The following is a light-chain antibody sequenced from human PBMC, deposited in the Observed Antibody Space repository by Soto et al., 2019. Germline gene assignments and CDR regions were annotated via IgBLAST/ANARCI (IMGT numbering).Light chain of an antibody. CDR2: QVI. CDR1: SRDVGGLDL. J-gene: IGLJ3*02. V-gene: IGLV2-23*02. CDR3: CSDARSSTGV. Sequence: QSALTQPASVTGSPGQSVTISCAGTSRDVGGLDLVSWYIQHPGKAPKLIIYQVIKRPSGVSDRFSGSKSGNTAYLTISGLQTEDEADYFCCSDARSSTGVFGGGTKVTVL.